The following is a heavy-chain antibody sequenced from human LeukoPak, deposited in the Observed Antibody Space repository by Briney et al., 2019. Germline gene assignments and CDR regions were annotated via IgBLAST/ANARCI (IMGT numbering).Heavy chain of an antibody. V-gene: IGHV3-48*04. Sequence: GGSLRLSCEASGFIFSTYWMSWVRQAPGKGLEWVSYISSSSSTIYYADSVKGRFTISRDNAKNSLYLQMNSLRAEDTAVYYCAREYSSSWYHYYYYYMDVWGKGTTVTVSS. J-gene: IGHJ6*03. CDR2: ISSSSSTI. D-gene: IGHD6-13*01. CDR1: GFIFSTYW. CDR3: AREYSSSWYHYYYYYMDV.